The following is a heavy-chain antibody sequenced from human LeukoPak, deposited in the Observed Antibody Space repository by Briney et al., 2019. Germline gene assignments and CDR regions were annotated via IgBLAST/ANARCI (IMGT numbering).Heavy chain of an antibody. J-gene: IGHJ1*01. CDR3: VRLGRDGYTYGAAY. V-gene: IGHV3-20*04. Sequence: GGSLRLSCAGSGYTFDDYGMRWVRQAPGKGLEWVAGINWNGGSTGYAASVKGRFTISRDNAKNALYLEMNSLRAEDTAFYYCVRLGRDGYTYGAAYWGQGTLVTVSS. CDR2: INWNGGST. CDR1: GYTFDDYG. D-gene: IGHD5-24*01.